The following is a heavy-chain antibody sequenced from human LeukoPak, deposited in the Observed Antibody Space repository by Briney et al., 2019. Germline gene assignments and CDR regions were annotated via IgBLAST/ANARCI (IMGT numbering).Heavy chain of an antibody. D-gene: IGHD3-22*01. CDR2: IYTSGST. CDR1: GDSISSGDYY. CDR3: ARGPYKYDSSGCFDY. Sequence: PSETLSLTCTVSGDSISSGDYYWRWIRQPAGKGVEWIGRIYTSGSTNYTHSLKSRVTISVDTSKTQFSLKLSSVTAADTAVYYCARGPYKYDSSGCFDYWGQGTLVTVSS. V-gene: IGHV4-61*02. J-gene: IGHJ4*02.